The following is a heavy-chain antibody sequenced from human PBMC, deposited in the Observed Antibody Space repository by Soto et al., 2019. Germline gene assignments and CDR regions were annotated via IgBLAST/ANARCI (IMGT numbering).Heavy chain of an antibody. CDR3: ARDLASPSQSRPPNIAVAGACDY. J-gene: IGHJ4*02. CDR1: GFTFRSYA. Sequence: QVRLVESGGGVVQPGRSLRLSCAASGFTFRSYAMHWVRQAPGKGLEWVAVISYDGSNKYYADSVKGRFTISGDNSKNTLYLQMNSLRAEDTAVFYCARDLASPSQSRPPNIAVAGACDYWGQGTLVTVSS. CDR2: ISYDGSNK. V-gene: IGHV3-30-3*01. D-gene: IGHD6-19*01.